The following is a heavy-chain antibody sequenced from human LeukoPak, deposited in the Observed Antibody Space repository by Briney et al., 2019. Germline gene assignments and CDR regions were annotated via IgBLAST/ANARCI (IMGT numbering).Heavy chain of an antibody. Sequence: GESLKISCKGSGYSFTSYWIGWVRQMPGKGLEYMGIIYPGDSGTRYSPPFQGQVTISVDKSISTAYLQWSSLKASDTAMYYCARRSSGSYYVFDYWGQGTLVTVSS. CDR1: GYSFTSYW. V-gene: IGHV5-51*01. CDR3: ARRSSGSYYVFDY. J-gene: IGHJ4*02. D-gene: IGHD1-26*01. CDR2: IYPGDSGT.